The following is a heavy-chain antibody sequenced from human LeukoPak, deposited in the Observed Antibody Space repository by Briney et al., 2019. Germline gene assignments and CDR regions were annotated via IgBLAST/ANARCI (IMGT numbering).Heavy chain of an antibody. CDR1: GGTFSSYA. V-gene: IGHV1-69*13. J-gene: IGHJ4*02. CDR3: ARGGYDSSGYYRYSDY. Sequence: SVKVSCKASGGTFSSYAISWVRQAPGQGLEWMGGIIPIFGTANYAQKFQGRVTVTADESTSTAYMELSSLRSEDTAVYYCARGGYDSSGYYRYSDYWGQGTLVTVSS. D-gene: IGHD3-22*01. CDR2: IIPIFGTA.